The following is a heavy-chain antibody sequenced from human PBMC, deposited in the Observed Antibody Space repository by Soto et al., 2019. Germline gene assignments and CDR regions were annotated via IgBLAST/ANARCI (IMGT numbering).Heavy chain of an antibody. CDR2: IIPIFGTA. CDR1: GGTFSSYA. J-gene: IGHJ5*02. Sequence: QVQLVQSGAEVKKPGSSVKVSCKASGGTFSSYAISWVRQAPGQGLEWLGGIIPIFGTANYAQKFQGRVTIPADKSTSTAYVEVSSLRSEDTAVYYCARHGVVDTAGWFDPWGQGPMVTVSS. CDR3: ARHGVVDTAGWFDP. D-gene: IGHD5-12*01. V-gene: IGHV1-69*06.